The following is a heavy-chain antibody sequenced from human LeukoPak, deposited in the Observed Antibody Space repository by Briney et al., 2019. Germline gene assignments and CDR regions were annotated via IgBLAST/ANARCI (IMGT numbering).Heavy chain of an antibody. D-gene: IGHD5-12*01. V-gene: IGHV3-74*01. J-gene: IGHJ4*02. CDR1: GFTFSNYW. CDR2: ISRDGSST. CDR3: ARVRLWSGYDTIVY. Sequence: GGSLRLSCAASGFTFSNYWMDWDRHAPGIGLVYVAAISRDGSSTNYANSVKGRFTISRDNAQNTLYLQMTSLRTEDKAAYYCARVRLWSGYDTIVYWGQGTLVTVSS.